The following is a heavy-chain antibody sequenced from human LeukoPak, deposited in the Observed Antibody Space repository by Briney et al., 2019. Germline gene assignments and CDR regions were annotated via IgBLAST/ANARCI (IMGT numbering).Heavy chain of an antibody. J-gene: IGHJ4*02. Sequence: SETLSLTCTVSGGSISSGDYYWSRIRQPPGKGLEWIGYIYYSGSTLYSPSLKSRVTISVDTSKNQFSLKLSSVTAADTAVYYCARDRAAGRYFDYWGQGTLATVSS. V-gene: IGHV4-30-4*01. D-gene: IGHD6-13*01. CDR2: IYYSGST. CDR1: GGSISSGDYY. CDR3: ARDRAAGRYFDY.